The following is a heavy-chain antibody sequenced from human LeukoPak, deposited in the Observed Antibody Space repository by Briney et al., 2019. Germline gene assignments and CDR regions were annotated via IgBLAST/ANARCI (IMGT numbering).Heavy chain of an antibody. CDR3: ARNELAVVTPSSNWFDP. D-gene: IGHD3-22*01. V-gene: IGHV1-18*01. CDR1: GYTFTSYG. Sequence: ASVKVSCKASGYTFTSYGISWVRQAPGQGLEWMGWISAYNGDTNYAQKLQGRVTMTTDTSTSTAYMELRSLRSDDTAVYYCARNELAVVTPSSNWFDPWGQGTLVTVSS. J-gene: IGHJ5*02. CDR2: ISAYNGDT.